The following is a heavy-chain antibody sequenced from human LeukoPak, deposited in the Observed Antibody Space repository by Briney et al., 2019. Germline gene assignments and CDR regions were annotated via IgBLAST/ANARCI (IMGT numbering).Heavy chain of an antibody. J-gene: IGHJ6*02. Sequence: GGSLRLSCAASGFTFSSYEMNWVRQAPGKGLEWVSYISSSGSTIYYADSVKGRFTISRDNAKNSLYLQMNSLRAEDTAVYYCARVQTGGYSYGYAPRNYYYYGMDVWGQGTTVTVSS. CDR1: GFTFSSYE. D-gene: IGHD5-18*01. CDR3: ARVQTGGYSYGYAPRNYYYYGMDV. V-gene: IGHV3-48*03. CDR2: ISSSGSTI.